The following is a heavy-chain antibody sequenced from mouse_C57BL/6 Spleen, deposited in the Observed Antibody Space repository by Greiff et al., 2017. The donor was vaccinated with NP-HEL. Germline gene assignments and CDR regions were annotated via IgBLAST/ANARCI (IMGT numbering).Heavy chain of an antibody. D-gene: IGHD2-2*01. J-gene: IGHJ3*01. CDR1: GYTFTSYW. V-gene: IGHV1-55*01. CDR3: ARGGDYGYVLFAY. CDR2: IYPGSGST. Sequence: QVQLQQSGAELVKPGASVKMSCKASGYTFTSYWITWVKQRPGQGLEWIGDIYPGSGSTNYNEKFKSKATLTVDTSSSTSYMQLSSLTSEDSAVYYCARGGDYGYVLFAYWGQGTLVTVSA.